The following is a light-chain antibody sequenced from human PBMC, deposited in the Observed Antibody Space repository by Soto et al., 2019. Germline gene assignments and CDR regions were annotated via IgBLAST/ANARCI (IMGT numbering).Light chain of an antibody. CDR1: QDISTY. V-gene: IGKV1-33*01. J-gene: IGKJ4*01. CDR3: QQYDSLPR. Sequence: DIQMTQSPSSLSASVGDRVTITCQASQDISTYLNWYQQKPGKAPKLLIYSASTLGTGVPSRFSGGGSGAVFTLTISSLQPGDIATYYCQQYDSLPRFGGGTKVDIK. CDR2: SAS.